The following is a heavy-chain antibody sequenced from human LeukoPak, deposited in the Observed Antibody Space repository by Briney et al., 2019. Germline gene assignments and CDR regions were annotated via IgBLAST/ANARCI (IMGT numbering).Heavy chain of an antibody. D-gene: IGHD3-10*01. CDR2: IYYSGST. CDR3: ARDLSSAWFFY. J-gene: IGHJ4*02. Sequence: PSETLSLTCTVSGGSISSSSYYWGWIRQPPGKGLEWIGSIYYSGSTYYNPSLKSRVTISVDTSKSHFSLKLSSVTAADTAVYYCARDLSSAWFFYWGQGTLVTVSS. V-gene: IGHV4-39*07. CDR1: GGSISSSSYY.